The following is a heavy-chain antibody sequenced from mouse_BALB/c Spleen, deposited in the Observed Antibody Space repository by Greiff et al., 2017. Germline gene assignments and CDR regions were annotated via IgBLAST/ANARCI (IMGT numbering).Heavy chain of an antibody. CDR2: IWWNDNK. J-gene: IGHJ3*01. CDR3: ARIRGYDGYSWFAY. V-gene: IGHV8-11*01. CDR1: GFSLSTYGIG. D-gene: IGHD2-3*01. Sequence: QVTLKVSGPGILQPSQTLSLTCSFSGFSLSTYGIGVGWIRQPSGKGLEWLAHIWWNDNKYYNTALKSRLTISKDTSNNQVFLKIASVDTADTATYYCARIRGYDGYSWFAYWGQGTLVTVSA.